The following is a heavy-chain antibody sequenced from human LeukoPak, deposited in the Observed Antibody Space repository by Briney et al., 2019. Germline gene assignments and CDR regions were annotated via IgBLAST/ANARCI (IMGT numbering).Heavy chain of an antibody. V-gene: IGHV1-2*02. J-gene: IGHJ4*02. D-gene: IGHD2-2*01. CDR3: AREGGRYCSSTSCYLYY. Sequence: ASVKVSCKASGYTFTGYYMHWVRQAPGQGLEWMGWINPNSGGTNYAQKFQGRVTMTRDTSISTAYMELSRLRSDDTAVYYCAREGGRYCSSTSCYLYYWGQGTLVTVS. CDR1: GYTFTGYY. CDR2: INPNSGGT.